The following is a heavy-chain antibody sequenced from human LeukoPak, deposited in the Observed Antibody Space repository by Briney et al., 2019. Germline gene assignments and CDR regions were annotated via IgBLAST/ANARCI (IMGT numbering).Heavy chain of an antibody. Sequence: GGSLRLSCAESGFTFSSYGMHWVRQAPGKGLEWVAFIRYDGSNKYYADSVKGRFTISRDNSKNTLYLQMSSLRAEDTAVYYCAKDKVKYQLTGGWFDPWGQGTLVTVSS. V-gene: IGHV3-30*02. CDR1: GFTFSSYG. J-gene: IGHJ5*02. CDR3: AKDKVKYQLTGGWFDP. CDR2: IRYDGSNK. D-gene: IGHD2-2*01.